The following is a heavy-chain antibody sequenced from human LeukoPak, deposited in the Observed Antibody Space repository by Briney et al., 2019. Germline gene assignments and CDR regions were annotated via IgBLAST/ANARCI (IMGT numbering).Heavy chain of an antibody. CDR3: AKQRKDGYNYPFDY. CDR2: ISSSSSYI. Sequence: AGGSLRLSCAASGFTFSSYSMNWVRQAPGKGLEWVSSISSSSSYIYYADSVKGRFTISTDNSKNTLYLQMNSLRAEDTAVYYCAKQRKDGYNYPFDYWGQGTLVTVSS. D-gene: IGHD5-24*01. J-gene: IGHJ4*02. CDR1: GFTFSSYS. V-gene: IGHV3-21*04.